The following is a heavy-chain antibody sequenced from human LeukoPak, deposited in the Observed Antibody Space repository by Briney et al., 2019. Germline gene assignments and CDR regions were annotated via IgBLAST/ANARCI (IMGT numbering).Heavy chain of an antibody. V-gene: IGHV3-48*03. Sequence: GGSLRLSCAASGFTFSSYEMNWVRQAPGKGLEWVSYISSSGSTIYYADSVKGRFTISRDNAKNSLYLQMNSLRAEDTAVYCCARDFGVRLWFGEFINYYGMDVWGQGTTVTVSS. CDR2: ISSSGSTI. J-gene: IGHJ6*02. CDR1: GFTFSSYE. D-gene: IGHD3-10*01. CDR3: ARDFGVRLWFGEFINYYGMDV.